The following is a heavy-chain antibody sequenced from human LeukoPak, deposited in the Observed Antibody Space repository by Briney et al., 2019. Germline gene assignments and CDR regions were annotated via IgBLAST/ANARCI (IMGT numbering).Heavy chain of an antibody. CDR3: ARVQSGGFDY. D-gene: IGHD3-10*01. V-gene: IGHV3-53*01. CDR2: MYSGGST. CDR1: GFTVSSNY. Sequence: GGSLRLFCAASGFTVSSNYMRWVPQATGKGLEWVSVMYSGGSTYYADSVKGRFTISRDNSKNTLYLQMNSLRAEDTAVYYCARVQSGGFDYWGQGTLVTVSS. J-gene: IGHJ4*02.